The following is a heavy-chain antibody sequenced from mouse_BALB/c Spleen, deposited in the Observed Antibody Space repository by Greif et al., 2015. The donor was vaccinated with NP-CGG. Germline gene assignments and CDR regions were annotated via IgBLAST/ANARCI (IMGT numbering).Heavy chain of an antibody. J-gene: IGHJ4*01. Sequence: EVKLVESGPGLVKPSQSLSLTCTVTGYSITSDYAWNWIRQFPGNKLEWMGYISYSGSTSYNPSLKSRISITRDASKNQFFLQLNSVTTEDTATYYCASNYGNFYAMDYWGQGTSVTVSS. CDR1: GYSITSDYA. CDR3: ASNYGNFYAMDY. CDR2: ISYSGST. D-gene: IGHD2-1*01. V-gene: IGHV3-2*02.